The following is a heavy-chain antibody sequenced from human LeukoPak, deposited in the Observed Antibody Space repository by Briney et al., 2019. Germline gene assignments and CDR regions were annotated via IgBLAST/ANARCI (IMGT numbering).Heavy chain of an antibody. CDR3: AILLEDYAFSTGSAKDY. J-gene: IGHJ4*02. CDR2: FDPVDGET. Sequence: GASVTVSCKVSGYSLTQLSMHWVRQGIGRGLEWMGGFDPVDGETIYAQKFQGRVTMTENTSTDTAYMELSSLRSDDTAVYYCAILLEDYAFSTGSAKDYWGQGTLVTVSS. V-gene: IGHV1-24*01. CDR1: GYSLTQLS. D-gene: IGHD3-3*01.